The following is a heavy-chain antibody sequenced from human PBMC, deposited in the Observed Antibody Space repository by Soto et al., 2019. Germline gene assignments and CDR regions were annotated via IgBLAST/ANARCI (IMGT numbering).Heavy chain of an antibody. Sequence: GASVKVSCKASRYTFTDYYMPWVRQARGQRLEWIGWIVVGSGNTNYAQKFQERVTITRDMSTSTAYMELSSLRSEDTAVYYCAADRWTGTTYLDYWGQGTLVT. J-gene: IGHJ4*02. CDR3: AADRWTGTTYLDY. CDR1: RYTFTDYY. CDR2: IVVGSGNT. V-gene: IGHV1-58*02. D-gene: IGHD1-1*01.